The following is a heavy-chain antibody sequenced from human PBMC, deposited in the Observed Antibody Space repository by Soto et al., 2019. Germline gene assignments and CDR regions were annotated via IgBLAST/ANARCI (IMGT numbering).Heavy chain of an antibody. J-gene: IGHJ6*03. CDR3: ARAGIVERLFYYYYYMDV. D-gene: IGHD1-26*01. CDR1: GYTFTSYD. Sequence: ASVKVSCKASGYTFTSYDINWVRQATGQGLEWMGWMNPNSGNTGYAQKFQGRVTMTRNTSISTAYMELSSLRSEDTAVYYCARAGIVERLFYYYYYMDVWGKGTTVTVSS. CDR2: MNPNSGNT. V-gene: IGHV1-8*01.